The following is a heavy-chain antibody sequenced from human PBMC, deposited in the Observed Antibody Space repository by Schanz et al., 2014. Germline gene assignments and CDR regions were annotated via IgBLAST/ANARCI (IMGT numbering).Heavy chain of an antibody. V-gene: IGHV3-7*01. CDR3: ARDRGTGIYWEGCDY. J-gene: IGHJ4*02. D-gene: IGHD1-26*01. Sequence: VQLVESGGGLVQPGGSLRLSCAASAFTFSDYWMTWVRQAPGKGLEWVGNIKKDGSEKYYADSVKGRFTISRDNSKNSVYLQMSSLRADDTAVYYCARDRGTGIYWEGCDYWGQGTLVIVS. CDR1: AFTFSDYW. CDR2: IKKDGSEK.